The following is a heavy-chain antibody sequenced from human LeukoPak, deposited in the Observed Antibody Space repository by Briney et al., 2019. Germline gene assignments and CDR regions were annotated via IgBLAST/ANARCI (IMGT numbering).Heavy chain of an antibody. Sequence: GGSLRLYCAASGFTFSRYAMTWVRQTPGQGLEWVSIISAGGSVTQDAPSVKGRFTISRDNSKNTLYLQMNSLKTEDTAVYYCTTLMSEYCTNGVCYPGAYWGQGTLVTVSS. CDR3: TTLMSEYCTNGVCYPGAY. J-gene: IGHJ4*02. D-gene: IGHD2-8*01. CDR1: GFTFSRYA. CDR2: ISAGGSVT. V-gene: IGHV3-23*01.